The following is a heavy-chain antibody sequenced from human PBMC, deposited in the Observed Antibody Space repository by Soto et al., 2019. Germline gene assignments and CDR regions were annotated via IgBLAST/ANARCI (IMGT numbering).Heavy chain of an antibody. CDR3: AKVRYSSPMGYYYGMDV. CDR1: RVSFSKFI. J-gene: IGHJ6*02. CDR2: IIPIFGTA. V-gene: IGHV1-69*13. Sequence: SVKVSCKASRVSFSKFIVTWVLQAPGLGLEWVGGIIPIFGTANYAQKFQGRVTITADESTSTSYMEVNNLRSEDTAVYYCAKVRYSSPMGYYYGMDVWGQGTTVTVSS. D-gene: IGHD6-19*01.